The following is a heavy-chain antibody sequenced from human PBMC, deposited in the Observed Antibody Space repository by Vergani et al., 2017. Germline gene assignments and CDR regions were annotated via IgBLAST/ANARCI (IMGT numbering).Heavy chain of an antibody. CDR3: AREAQLWLIDY. V-gene: IGHV3-33*01. CDR2: IWYDGSNK. Sequence: QVQLVESGGGVVQPGRSPRLSCAASGFTFSSYGMHWVRQAPGKGLEWVAVIWYDGSNKYYADSVKGRFTISRDNSKNTLYLQMNSLRAEDTAVYYCAREAQLWLIDYWGQGTLVTVSS. CDR1: GFTFSSYG. J-gene: IGHJ4*02. D-gene: IGHD5-18*01.